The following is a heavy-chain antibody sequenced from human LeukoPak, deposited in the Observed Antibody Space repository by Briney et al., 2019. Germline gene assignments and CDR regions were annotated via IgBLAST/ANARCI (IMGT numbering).Heavy chain of an antibody. CDR2: IKSKSSGGKT. CDR3: TADPPGNSRGIDY. D-gene: IGHD1/OR15-1a*01. J-gene: IGHJ4*02. CDR1: GLTFVNAW. Sequence: GGSLRLSCSVSGLTFVNAWMTGVRQAPGRGREWVGHIKSKSSGGKTDLAAPVKGRFTISRDDSKNTVYLQMDSLKTEDTAMYYCTADPPGNSRGIDYWGQGTLVTVSS. V-gene: IGHV3-15*01.